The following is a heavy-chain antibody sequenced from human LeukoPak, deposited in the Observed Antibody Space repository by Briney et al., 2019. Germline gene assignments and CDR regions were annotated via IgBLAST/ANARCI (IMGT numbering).Heavy chain of an antibody. J-gene: IGHJ5*02. D-gene: IGHD6-19*01. CDR3: ARVGLDNTGWHISWFDP. CDR1: GFLFSDYY. Sequence: GGSLRLSCAASGFLFSDYYMTWIRQAPGRGLEWMSYITTNGASTHYATSVKGRFTISRDNAKKSLFLQMNSLRAEDTAIYYCARVGLDNTGWHISWFDPWGQGTRVTVSS. CDR2: ITTNGAST. V-gene: IGHV3-11*01.